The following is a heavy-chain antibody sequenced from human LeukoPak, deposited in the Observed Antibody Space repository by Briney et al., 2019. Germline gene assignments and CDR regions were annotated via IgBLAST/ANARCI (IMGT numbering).Heavy chain of an antibody. D-gene: IGHD7-27*01. CDR2: IRDDGSEI. V-gene: IGHV3-7*01. J-gene: IGHJ4*02. CDR3: ASLSGVPDY. Sequence: GESLRLSCAASGFTLTTHLVNCVRAAPEGGGEWLSSIRDDGSEIYYVGSGKGRFTISRGNAKNSVSLQMNGLRVEDTAMYFCASLSGVPDYWGQGTLVTVPS. CDR1: GFTLTTHL.